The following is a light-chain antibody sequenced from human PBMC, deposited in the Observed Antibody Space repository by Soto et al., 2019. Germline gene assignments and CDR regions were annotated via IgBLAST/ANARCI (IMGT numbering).Light chain of an antibody. Sequence: EIVLTQSPGTLSLSPGERATLSCRASQSVSSSYLAWYQQKPGQAPRLLIYGASSRATGIPDRFSGSGSGTDLTLTISRREPEDFAVYYCQQYGSSPPKVTFGGGTKVEIK. V-gene: IGKV3-20*01. J-gene: IGKJ4*01. CDR1: QSVSSSY. CDR3: QQYGSSPPKVT. CDR2: GAS.